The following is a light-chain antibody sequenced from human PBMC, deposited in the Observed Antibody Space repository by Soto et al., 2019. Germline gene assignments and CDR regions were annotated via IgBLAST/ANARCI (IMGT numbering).Light chain of an antibody. J-gene: IGKJ2*01. CDR2: RAS. CDR3: QQYNNWPPYT. Sequence: EIAMTQSPATLSASPGERATLSCRASQSVSSNLAWYQQKPGQAPRLLIYRASTRATGIPARLSGSGSGTEFTLTISSLQSEDFAVYYCQQYNNWPPYTFGQGTKLEIK. CDR1: QSVSSN. V-gene: IGKV3-15*01.